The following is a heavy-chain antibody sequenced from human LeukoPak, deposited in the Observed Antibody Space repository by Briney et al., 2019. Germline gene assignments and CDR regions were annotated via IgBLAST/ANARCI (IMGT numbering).Heavy chain of an antibody. V-gene: IGHV3-64D*06. CDR2: ISTSGGTT. Sequence: PGGSLRLSCSASGLTFSSYAMHWVRQAPGKGVEYVSDISTSGGTTYYAHSVKGRFTISRDNSKNTLYLQMSSLRPEDTAVYYCVKGGVTIIRGVIFDYWGQGTLVTVSS. D-gene: IGHD3-10*01. J-gene: IGHJ4*02. CDR3: VKGGVTIIRGVIFDY. CDR1: GLTFSSYA.